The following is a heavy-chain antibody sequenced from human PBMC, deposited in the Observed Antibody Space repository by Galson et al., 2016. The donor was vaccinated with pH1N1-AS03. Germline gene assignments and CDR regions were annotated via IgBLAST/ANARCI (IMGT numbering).Heavy chain of an antibody. CDR3: AKDLHFYGSYYLDY. CDR1: GFTFNRHA. D-gene: IGHD2/OR15-2a*01. J-gene: IGHJ4*02. CDR2: MSYDGSTK. Sequence: SLRLSCAASGFTFNRHAMHWVRQAPGKGLEWVAIMSYDGSTKYYTDSVRDRFTISRDNSKKTLYLHMSSLRAEDTAVYYCAKDLHFYGSYYLDYWGRGTLVIVSS. V-gene: IGHV3-30*18.